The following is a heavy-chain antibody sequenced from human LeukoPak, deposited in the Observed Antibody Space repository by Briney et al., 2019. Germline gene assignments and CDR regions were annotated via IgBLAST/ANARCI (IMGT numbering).Heavy chain of an antibody. Sequence: GGSLRLSCAASGFTLSSYAMSWVRQAPGKGLEWVSATSSSDAGTYYAESVRGRFTISRDNSKNTLFLQMNSLRAEDAAVYYCAKVFRHYHRILYYFDYWGQGTLVTVSS. D-gene: IGHD1-14*01. CDR2: TSSSDAGT. CDR1: GFTLSSYA. J-gene: IGHJ4*02. CDR3: AKVFRHYHRILYYFDY. V-gene: IGHV3-23*01.